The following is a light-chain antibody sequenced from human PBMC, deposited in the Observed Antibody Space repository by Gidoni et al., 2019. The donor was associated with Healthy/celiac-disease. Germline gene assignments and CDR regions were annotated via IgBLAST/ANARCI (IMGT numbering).Light chain of an antibody. J-gene: IGLJ7*01. Sequence: QAVVTQEPSLTVSPGGTVTLTCGSSTGAVTRGHYPYCVQQKPGQPPRTLIYDTRNKHSWTPARFSGSLLGGKAALTLSGAQPEDEAEYYCLLSYSGARSAVFGGGTQLTVL. CDR3: LLSYSGARSAV. V-gene: IGLV7-46*01. CDR1: TGAVTRGHY. CDR2: DTR.